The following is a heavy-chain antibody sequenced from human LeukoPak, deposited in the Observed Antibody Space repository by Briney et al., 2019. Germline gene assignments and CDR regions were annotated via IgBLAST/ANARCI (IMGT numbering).Heavy chain of an antibody. V-gene: IGHV3-74*01. J-gene: IGHJ3*02. CDR3: ASMNGHAFDI. D-gene: IGHD2-8*01. CDR2: INSDGGST. CDR1: GFTLSSYW. Sequence: GGSLRLSCAASGFTLSSYWMHWVRQAPGKGLVWGSGINSDGGSTRYADSVKGRFIITRDNAKNMLYLQMNSLRAEDTAVYYCASMNGHAFDIWGQGTRVTVSS.